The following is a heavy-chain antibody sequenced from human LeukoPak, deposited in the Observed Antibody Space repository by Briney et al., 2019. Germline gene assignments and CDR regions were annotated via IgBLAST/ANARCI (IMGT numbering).Heavy chain of an antibody. CDR3: ARLLRNYGSGSLDY. D-gene: IGHD3-10*01. V-gene: IGHV4-30-4*01. CDR1: GGSISSGDYY. J-gene: IGHJ4*02. CDR2: IYYSGST. Sequence: SQTLSLTCTVSGGSISSGDYYWSWIRQPPGKGLEWIGYIYYSGSTYYNPSLKSRVTISVDTSKNQFSLKLSSVTAADTAVYYCARLLRNYGSGSLDYWGQGTLVTVSS.